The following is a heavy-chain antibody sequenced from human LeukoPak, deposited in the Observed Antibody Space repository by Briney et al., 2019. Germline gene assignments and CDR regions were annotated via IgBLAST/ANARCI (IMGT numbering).Heavy chain of an antibody. CDR3: AKAQAGDYVWGSHRYNWFGP. V-gene: IGHV3-23*01. CDR1: GFTFSSYA. J-gene: IGHJ5*02. CDR2: ISGSGGNA. Sequence: GGSLRLSCAASGFTFSSYAMSWVRQAPGKGLEWVSAISGSGGNAYYADSVKGRFTISRDNSENTLYLQMNSLRAEDRAVYCCAKAQAGDYVWGSHRYNWFGPWGQGALVTVSS. D-gene: IGHD3-16*02.